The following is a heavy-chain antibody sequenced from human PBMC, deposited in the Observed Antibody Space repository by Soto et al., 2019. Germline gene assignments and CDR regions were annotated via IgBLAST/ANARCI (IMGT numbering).Heavy chain of an antibody. CDR2: ISYDGSNK. J-gene: IGHJ4*02. CDR1: GFSFSSYG. Sequence: QVQLVESGGGVVQPGRSLRLSCAASGFSFSSYGMHWVRQAPGKGLEWMAVISYDGSNKYYADSVKGRFTISRDNSRNTLYLQMNSLRAEDTAVYYCAKGGYCSSISCPLDYWGQGTLVTVSS. D-gene: IGHD2-2*01. V-gene: IGHV3-30*18. CDR3: AKGGYCSSISCPLDY.